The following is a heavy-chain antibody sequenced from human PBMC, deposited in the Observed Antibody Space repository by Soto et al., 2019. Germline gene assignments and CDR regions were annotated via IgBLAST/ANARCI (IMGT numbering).Heavy chain of an antibody. J-gene: IGHJ3*02. CDR1: GYTFTGYY. V-gene: IGHV1-2*02. CDR3: ARAMIVVVTHAFDI. CDR2: INPNSGGT. D-gene: IGHD3-22*01. Sequence: ASVKVSCKASGYTFTGYYMHWVRQSPGQGLEWMGWINPNSGGTNYAQKFQGRVTMTRDTSISTAYMELSRLRSDDTAVYYCARAMIVVVTHAFDIWGQGTMVTVSS.